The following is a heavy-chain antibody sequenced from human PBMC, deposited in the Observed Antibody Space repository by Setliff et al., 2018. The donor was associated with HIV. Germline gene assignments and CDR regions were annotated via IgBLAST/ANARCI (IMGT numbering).Heavy chain of an antibody. D-gene: IGHD6-19*01. J-gene: IGHJ4*02. V-gene: IGHV3-7*01. CDR1: GFTFSSYW. CDR2: IKYDGSEK. Sequence: GSLRLSCAASGFTFSSYWMSWVRQAPGKGLEWVANIKYDGSEKYYVGSVKGRFTISRDNAKNSLYLQMNSLRAEDTAVYYCAKDHVPGQWLIRVYFDYWGQGTVVTVSS. CDR3: AKDHVPGQWLIRVYFDY.